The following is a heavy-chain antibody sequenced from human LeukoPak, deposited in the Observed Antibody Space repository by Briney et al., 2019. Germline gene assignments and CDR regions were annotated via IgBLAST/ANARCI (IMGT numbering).Heavy chain of an antibody. CDR3: AKDVVGQQWPEDY. D-gene: IGHD6-19*01. CDR2: IRYDGTDK. J-gene: IGHJ4*02. CDR1: EFTFSSYG. V-gene: IGHV3-30*02. Sequence: PGGSLRLSCAASEFTFSSYGMHWVRQAPGKGLEWVAFIRYDGTDKLYGDSVKGRFTISRDNSKNTLYLQMNSLRADDTAIYFCAKDVVGQQWPEDYWGQGTLVTVSS.